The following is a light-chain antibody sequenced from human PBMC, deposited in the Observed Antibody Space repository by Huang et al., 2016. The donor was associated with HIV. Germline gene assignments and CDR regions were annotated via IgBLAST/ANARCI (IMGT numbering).Light chain of an antibody. CDR3: QQYDNWPLT. J-gene: IGKJ4*01. V-gene: IGKV3-15*01. Sequence: ERVMTQSPATVSLSPGERATLSCRASLSVSTNLAWYQQRPGQAPRLLIYGASTRATGIPARVSGGGSGAEFTLTISSLQSEDFAVDYCQQYDNWPLTFGGGTKVQIK. CDR2: GAS. CDR1: LSVSTN.